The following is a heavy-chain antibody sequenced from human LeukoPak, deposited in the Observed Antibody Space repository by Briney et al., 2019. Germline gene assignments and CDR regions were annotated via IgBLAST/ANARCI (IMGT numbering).Heavy chain of an antibody. V-gene: IGHV3-48*03. D-gene: IGHD5-18*01. CDR2: ICSSGSTI. CDR3: AREMNSYGTTWYSFAY. CDR1: GFTFSSYE. J-gene: IGHJ4*02. Sequence: GVSLRLSCAASGFTFSSYEMIWVRESPGKGLEGVSYICSSGSTIYYADSVKRLYTIYRDNAKTSLYLQMNSLRAEDTAVYYCAREMNSYGTTWYSFAYWGQGTLVTVSS.